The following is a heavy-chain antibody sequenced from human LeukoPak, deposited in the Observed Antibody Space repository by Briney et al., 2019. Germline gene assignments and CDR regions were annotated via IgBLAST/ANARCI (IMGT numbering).Heavy chain of an antibody. J-gene: IGHJ6*03. Sequence: SETLSLTCTVSGYSISSGYYWSWIRQPAGKGLEWIGRIYTSGSTNYNPSLKSRVTISVDTSKNQFSLKLSSVTAADTAVYYCARTHRYYDSLRWYYYYMDVWGKGTTVTVSS. CDR1: GYSISSGYY. CDR3: ARTHRYYDSLRWYYYYMDV. CDR2: IYTSGST. D-gene: IGHD3-22*01. V-gene: IGHV4-61*02.